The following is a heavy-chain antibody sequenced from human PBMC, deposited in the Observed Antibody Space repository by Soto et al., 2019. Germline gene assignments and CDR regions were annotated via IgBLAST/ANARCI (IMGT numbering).Heavy chain of an antibody. V-gene: IGHV1-69*12. D-gene: IGHD3-10*01. CDR3: ARDFTMVRGPNWFDP. CDR2: IIPIFGTA. J-gene: IGHJ5*02. Sequence: QVQLVQSGAEVKKPGSSVKVSCKASGGTFSSYAISWVRQAPGQGLEWMGGIIPIFGTANYAQKFQGRVTITADESTSNAYMELSSLRSGDTAVYYCARDFTMVRGPNWFDPWGQGTLVTVSS. CDR1: GGTFSSYA.